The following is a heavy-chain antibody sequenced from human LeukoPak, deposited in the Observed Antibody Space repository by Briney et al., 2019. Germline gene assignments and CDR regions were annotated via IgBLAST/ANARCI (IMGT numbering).Heavy chain of an antibody. CDR3: ARSLYGDYPDFDY. V-gene: IGHV4-38-2*02. D-gene: IGHD4-17*01. J-gene: IGHJ4*02. CDR2: IYYSGST. Sequence: KPSETLSLTCTVSGYSISSGYYWGWIRQPPGKGLEWIGSIYYSGSTYYNPSLKSRVTISVDTSKNQFSLKLSSVTAADTAVYYCARSLYGDYPDFDYWGQGTLVTVSS. CDR1: GYSISSGYY.